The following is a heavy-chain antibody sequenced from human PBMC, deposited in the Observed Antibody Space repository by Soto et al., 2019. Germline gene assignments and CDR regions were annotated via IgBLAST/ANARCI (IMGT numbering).Heavy chain of an antibody. V-gene: IGHV1-69*01. J-gene: IGHJ4*02. CDR2: IIPIFGTA. CDR3: ARDRPRRMGGNSYRLGFDY. D-gene: IGHD5-18*01. Sequence: QGLEWMGGIIPIFGTANYAQKFQGRVTITADESTSTAYMELSSLRSEDTAVYYCARDRPRRMGGNSYRLGFDYWAQPLLLTV.